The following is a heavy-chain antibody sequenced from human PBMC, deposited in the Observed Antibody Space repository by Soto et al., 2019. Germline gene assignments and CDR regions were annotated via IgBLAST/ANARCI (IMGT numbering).Heavy chain of an antibody. J-gene: IGHJ4*02. D-gene: IGHD6-13*01. V-gene: IGHV3-23*01. Sequence: PGGSLRLSCVASGFTFSDYVMTWVRQAPEKGLEWVSTISVGGGSAYYADSVKGRFAISRDNSKNTLYLQLNSLRAEDTAVYYCARRVAAAGTLGYWGQGTLVTVSS. CDR2: ISVGGGSA. CDR3: ARRVAAAGTLGY. CDR1: GFTFSDYV.